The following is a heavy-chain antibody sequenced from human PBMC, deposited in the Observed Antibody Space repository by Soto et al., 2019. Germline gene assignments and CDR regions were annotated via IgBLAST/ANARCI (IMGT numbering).Heavy chain of an antibody. CDR1: GGTFSSYA. CDR2: IIPIFGTA. J-gene: IGHJ5*02. CDR3: AGDIAAAGPTVPP. D-gene: IGHD6-13*01. V-gene: IGHV1-69*13. Sequence: ASVKVSCKASGGTFSSYAISWVRQAPGQGLEWMGGIIPIFGTANYAQKFQGRVTITADESTSTAYMELSSLRSEDTAVYYCAGDIAAAGPTVPPWGQGTLVTVSS.